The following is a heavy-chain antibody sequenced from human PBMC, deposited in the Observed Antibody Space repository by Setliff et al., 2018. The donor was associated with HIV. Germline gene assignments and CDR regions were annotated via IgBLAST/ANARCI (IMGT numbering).Heavy chain of an antibody. J-gene: IGHJ5*02. Sequence: SCKASGYTFTSYTLHWVRQAPGQRLEWMGWINAGNGNTKFSQKFQGRVTITRDTSASTAYMDLSSLRSEDTAVYYCARGFSVYSSSDPLLNWLDPWGQGTLVTVSS. V-gene: IGHV1-3*01. D-gene: IGHD6-6*01. CDR2: INAGNGNT. CDR1: GYTFTSYT. CDR3: ARGFSVYSSSDPLLNWLDP.